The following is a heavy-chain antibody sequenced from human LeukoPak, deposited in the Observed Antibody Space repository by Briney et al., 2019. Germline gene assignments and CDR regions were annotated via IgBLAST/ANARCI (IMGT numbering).Heavy chain of an antibody. Sequence: GASVKVSCKASGGTFGSYAISWVRQAPGQGLEWMGGIIPIFGTANYAQKFQGRVTITADESTSTAYMELSSLRSEDTAVYYCARARPITMVRGVVFDYWGQGTLVTVSS. D-gene: IGHD3-10*01. V-gene: IGHV1-69*13. CDR1: GGTFGSYA. CDR3: ARARPITMVRGVVFDY. J-gene: IGHJ4*02. CDR2: IIPIFGTA.